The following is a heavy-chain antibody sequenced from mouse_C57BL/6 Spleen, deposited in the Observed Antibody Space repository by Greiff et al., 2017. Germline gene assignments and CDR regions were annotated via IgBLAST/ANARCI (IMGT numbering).Heavy chain of an antibody. D-gene: IGHD1-1*01. CDR1: GYTFTSYW. Sequence: QVQLQQSGAELVKPGASVKLSCKASGYTFTSYWMQWVKQRPGQGLAWIGEIDPSDSYTNYNQKFKGKATLTVDTSSSTAYMQLSSLTSEDSAVYYCAHYGSKGYWGQGTTLTVSS. J-gene: IGHJ2*01. CDR2: IDPSDSYT. CDR3: AHYGSKGY. V-gene: IGHV1-50*01.